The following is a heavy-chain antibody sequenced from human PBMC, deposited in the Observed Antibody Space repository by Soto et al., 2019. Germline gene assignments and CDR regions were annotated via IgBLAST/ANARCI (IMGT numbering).Heavy chain of an antibody. D-gene: IGHD6-19*01. CDR3: TTDAGYSSGWDFDY. CDR2: IKSKTDGGTT. Sequence: EVQLVESGGGLVKPGGSLRLSCAASGFTFSNAWMSWVRQAPGKGLEWVGRIKSKTDGGTTDYAAPVKGRFTNFREDSKNTLYLQMNSLKTEDTAVYYCTTDAGYSSGWDFDYWGQGTLVTVSS. CDR1: GFTFSNAW. V-gene: IGHV3-15*01. J-gene: IGHJ4*02.